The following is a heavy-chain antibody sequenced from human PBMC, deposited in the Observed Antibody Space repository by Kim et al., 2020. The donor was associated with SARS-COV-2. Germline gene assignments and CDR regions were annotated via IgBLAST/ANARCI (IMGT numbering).Heavy chain of an antibody. J-gene: IGHJ6*02. V-gene: IGHV1-24*01. CDR2: FDPVDGET. CDR3: ATDQRVATYYYGMDV. Sequence: ASVKVSCKVSGYTLTELSMHWVRQAPGKGLEWMGGFDPVDGETIYAQKFQGRVTMTEDTSTDTAYMELSSLRSEDTAVYYCATDQRVATYYYGMDVWGQGTTVTVSS. CDR1: GYTLTELS. D-gene: IGHD3-3*01.